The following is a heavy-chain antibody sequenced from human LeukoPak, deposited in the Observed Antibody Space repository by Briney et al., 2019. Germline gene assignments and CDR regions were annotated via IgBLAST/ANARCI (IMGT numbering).Heavy chain of an antibody. CDR2: IRYDGSNK. CDR3: AKDRRDYGSGSYPTWFDP. Sequence: PWGSLRLSCAASGFTFSSYGMHWVRQAPGKGLEWVAFIRYDGSNKYYADSVKGRFTISRDNSKNTLYLQMNSLRAEDTAVYYCAKDRRDYGSGSYPTWFDPWGQGTLVTVSS. J-gene: IGHJ5*02. CDR1: GFTFSSYG. D-gene: IGHD3-10*01. V-gene: IGHV3-30*02.